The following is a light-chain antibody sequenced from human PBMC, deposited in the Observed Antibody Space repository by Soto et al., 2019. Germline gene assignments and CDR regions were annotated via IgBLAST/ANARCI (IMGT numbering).Light chain of an antibody. J-gene: IGKJ4*01. CDR3: QQYYQWGLS. Sequence: VMTQSPAKLSVSPGEGVTLFCRASQTVATNLAWYQLKPGQAPRLLIYASSTRATGIPATFSGSGSGTLFSLAISRLQSEDSAVYCCQQYYQWGLSLGGRTKVEI. CDR1: QTVATN. V-gene: IGKV3D-15*01. CDR2: ASS.